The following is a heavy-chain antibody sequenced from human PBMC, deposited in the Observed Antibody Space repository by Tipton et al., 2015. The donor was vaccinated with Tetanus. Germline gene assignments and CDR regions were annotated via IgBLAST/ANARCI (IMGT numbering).Heavy chain of an antibody. D-gene: IGHD3-22*01. J-gene: IGHJ6*02. CDR1: GYTFTGYY. V-gene: IGHV1-2*02. CDR3: ARDRGDYIYYGMDV. CDR2: IDPNSGGT. Sequence: QVQLVQSGAEMKKPGASVKVSCKASGYTFTGYYMYWVRQAPGQGLEWMGWIDPNSGGTVYAQKFQGRVTMTRDTSISTAYMELSSLRSDDMAVYYCARDRGDYIYYGMDVWGPGTTVTVS.